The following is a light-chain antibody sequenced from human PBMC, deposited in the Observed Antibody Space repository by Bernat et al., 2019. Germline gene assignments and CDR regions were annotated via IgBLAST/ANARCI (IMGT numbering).Light chain of an antibody. CDR1: SSDVGYYNR. CDR2: EVN. CDR3: STYSGTRTYVV. V-gene: IGLV2-18*02. Sequence: HSALTQPPSLSGSPGQSVTISCTGTSSDVGYYNRVSWYRQPPGTAPKLMIYEVNNRPSGVSDRFSGSDSGNTASLTISELQAEDEAYYYCSTYSGTRTYVVCGGGTKLAVL. J-gene: IGLJ2*01.